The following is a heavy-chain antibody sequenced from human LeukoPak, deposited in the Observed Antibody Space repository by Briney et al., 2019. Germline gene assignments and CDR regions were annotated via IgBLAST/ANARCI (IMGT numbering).Heavy chain of an antibody. Sequence: GESLKISCKGSGYSFTSYWIGWVRQMPGKVLEWMGIIYPGDSDTRFSTSFQGQVTISADKSISTAYLQWSSLKASDIAMYYCARAYYYGSGSQPDYWGQGTLVTVSS. CDR3: ARAYYYGSGSQPDY. CDR2: IYPGDSDT. D-gene: IGHD3-10*01. V-gene: IGHV5-51*01. CDR1: GYSFTSYW. J-gene: IGHJ4*02.